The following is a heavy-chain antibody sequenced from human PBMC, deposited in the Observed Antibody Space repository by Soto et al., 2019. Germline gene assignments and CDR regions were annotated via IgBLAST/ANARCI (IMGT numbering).Heavy chain of an antibody. D-gene: IGHD6-13*01. CDR2: ISGSGGST. CDR1: GFTFSSYA. V-gene: IGHV3-23*01. Sequence: EVQLLESGGGLVQPGGSLRVSCAASGFTFSSYAMSWVRQAPGKGLEWVSAISGSGGSTYCADSVKGRFTISRDNSKNTLYLQMNSLRAEDTAVYYCARDMYSSSWYFYYYSMDVWGQGTTVTVSS. J-gene: IGHJ6*02. CDR3: ARDMYSSSWYFYYYSMDV.